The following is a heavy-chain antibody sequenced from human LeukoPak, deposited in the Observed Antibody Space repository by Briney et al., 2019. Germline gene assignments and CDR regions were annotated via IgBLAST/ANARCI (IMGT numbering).Heavy chain of an antibody. Sequence: SETLSLTCTFSGGSISSSSYYWGWIRQPPGKGLEWIGSIYYSGSTYYNPSLKSRVTISVDTSKNQFSLKLSSVTAADTAVYYCASGPIVVVTYFDYWGQGTLVTVSS. CDR3: ASGPIVVVTYFDY. V-gene: IGHV4-39*01. CDR1: GGSISSSSYY. D-gene: IGHD3-22*01. J-gene: IGHJ4*02. CDR2: IYYSGST.